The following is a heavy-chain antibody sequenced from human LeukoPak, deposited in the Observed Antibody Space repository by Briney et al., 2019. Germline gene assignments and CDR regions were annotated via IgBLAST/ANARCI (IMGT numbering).Heavy chain of an antibody. CDR2: ISGSGGST. V-gene: IGHV3-23*01. CDR3: AKSFLGSGSYPPYYYYGMDV. J-gene: IGHJ6*02. D-gene: IGHD3-10*01. CDR1: GFTFSSYA. Sequence: GGSLRLSCGASGFTFSSYAMSWVRQAPGKGLEWVSVISGSGGSTYADSVKGRFTISRDNSKNTLYLQMNSLRAEDTAVYYCAKSFLGSGSYPPYYYYGMDVWGQGTTVTVSS.